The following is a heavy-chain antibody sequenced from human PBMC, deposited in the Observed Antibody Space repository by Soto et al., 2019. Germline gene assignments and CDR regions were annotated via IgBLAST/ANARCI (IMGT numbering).Heavy chain of an antibody. CDR3: AREGYNALDF. D-gene: IGHD1-1*01. V-gene: IGHV4-59*01. CDR1: GGSISTYY. Sequence: SETLSLTCTVSGGSISTYYWSWIRQPPGKGLEWIGYINHSGSTKYNPSLKSRVTTSVDTSKNQFSLRLSSVTAADTAVYYCAREGYNALDFWGQGSLVPVSA. J-gene: IGHJ4*02. CDR2: INHSGST.